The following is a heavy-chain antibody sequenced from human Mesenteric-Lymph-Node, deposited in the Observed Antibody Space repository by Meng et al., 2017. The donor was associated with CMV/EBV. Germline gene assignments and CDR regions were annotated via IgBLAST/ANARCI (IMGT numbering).Heavy chain of an antibody. CDR1: GYTFNDYD. Sequence: SGYTFNDYDINWVRQATGQGLEWMGWMDPKSGDTSLAQKFQGRVSMTRDTSLSTAYMDLSGLTSEDTAVYYCARGSPNYFGSGGYFWGQGTLVTVSS. V-gene: IGHV1-8*01. D-gene: IGHD3-10*01. CDR2: MDPKSGDT. J-gene: IGHJ4*02. CDR3: ARGSPNYFGSGGYF.